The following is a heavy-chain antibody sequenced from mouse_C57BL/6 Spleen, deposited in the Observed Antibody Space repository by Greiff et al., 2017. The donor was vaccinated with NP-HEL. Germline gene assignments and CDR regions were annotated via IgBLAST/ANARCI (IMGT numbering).Heavy chain of an antibody. J-gene: IGHJ3*01. Sequence: QVQLQQSGAELARPGASVTMSCKASGYTFTSYTMHWVKQRPGPGLEWIGYINPSSGYTKYNQKFKDKATLTADKSSSTAYKQLSSLTSEDSAVYYCARLKDDYEGAWFAYWGQGTLVTVSA. CDR3: ARLKDDYEGAWFAY. CDR1: GYTFTSYT. V-gene: IGHV1-4*01. D-gene: IGHD2-4*01. CDR2: INPSSGYT.